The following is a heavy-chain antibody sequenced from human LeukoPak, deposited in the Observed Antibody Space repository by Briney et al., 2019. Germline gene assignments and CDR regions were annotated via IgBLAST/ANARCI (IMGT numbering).Heavy chain of an antibody. CDR3: ARVEGYSYGAYDAFDI. D-gene: IGHD5-18*01. CDR1: GGSFSGYY. CDR2: INHSGST. Sequence: SETLSLTCAVYGGSFSGYYWSWIRQPPGKGLEWIGEINHSGSTNYNPSLKSRVTISVDTSKNQFSLRLSSVTAADTAVYYCARVEGYSYGAYDAFDIWGQGTMVTVSS. J-gene: IGHJ3*02. V-gene: IGHV4-34*01.